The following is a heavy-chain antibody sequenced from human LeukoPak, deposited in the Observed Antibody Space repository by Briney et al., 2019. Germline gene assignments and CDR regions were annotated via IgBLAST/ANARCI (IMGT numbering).Heavy chain of an antibody. CDR3: ARHLIVGATFDAFDI. V-gene: IGHV5-51*01. J-gene: IGHJ3*02. Sequence: PGESLKISCKGSGYSFTSYWIGWVRQMPGKGLEWMGIIYPGDSDTRYSPSFQGQVTISADKSISTAYLQWSSLKASDTAMYYCARHLIVGATFDAFDIWGQGTMVTVSS. CDR2: IYPGDSDT. CDR1: GYSFTSYW. D-gene: IGHD1-26*01.